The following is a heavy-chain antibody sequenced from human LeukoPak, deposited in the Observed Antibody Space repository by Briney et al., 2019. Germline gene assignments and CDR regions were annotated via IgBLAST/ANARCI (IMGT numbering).Heavy chain of an antibody. D-gene: IGHD6-6*01. CDR2: IYTSGST. J-gene: IGHJ4*02. CDR1: GGSISSYY. Sequence: SETLSLTCTVSGGSISSYYWSWIRQPPGKGLEWIGYIYTSGSTNYIPSLKSRVTISVDTSKNQFSLKLSSVTAADTAVYYCASQGPYSSSSFDYWGQGTLVTVSS. V-gene: IGHV4-4*09. CDR3: ASQGPYSSSSFDY.